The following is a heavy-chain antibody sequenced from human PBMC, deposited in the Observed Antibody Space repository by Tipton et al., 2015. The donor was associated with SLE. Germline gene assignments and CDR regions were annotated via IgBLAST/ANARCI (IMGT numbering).Heavy chain of an antibody. J-gene: IGHJ4*02. CDR1: GFTFSSYA. V-gene: IGHV3-30-3*01. CDR3: ARGSMD. Sequence: RSLRLSCAASGFTFSSYAMHWVRQAPGKGLEWVAVISYDGSNKYYADSVKGRFTISRDNSKNTLYLQMNSLRAEDTAVYYCARGSMDWGQGTLVTVSS. CDR2: ISYDGSNK. D-gene: IGHD5-24*01.